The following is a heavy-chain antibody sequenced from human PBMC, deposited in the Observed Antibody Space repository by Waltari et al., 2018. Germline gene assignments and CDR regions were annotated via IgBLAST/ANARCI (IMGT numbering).Heavy chain of an antibody. V-gene: IGHV4-39*01. Sequence: QLQLQESGPGLVKPSETLSLTCTVSGGSISSESYYWGWIRQPPGKGLEWIGIISYSVSTYYNPALKSRGTISVDTSKNQFSLKLSSVTAADTAVYYCARLSYHIVTGYGWFDPWGLGTLVTVSS. CDR2: ISYSVST. CDR3: ARLSYHIVTGYGWFDP. J-gene: IGHJ5*02. D-gene: IGHD3-9*01. CDR1: GGSISSESYY.